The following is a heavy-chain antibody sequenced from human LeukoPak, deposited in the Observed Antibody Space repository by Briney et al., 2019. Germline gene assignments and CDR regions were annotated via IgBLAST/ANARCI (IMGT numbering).Heavy chain of an antibody. Sequence: NSSETLSLTCSVSGASISGGTYYWGWIRQPPGKGLEWIGSIYHTGSTYDNPSLKSRVTISVDTSKNQFSLKLSSVTAADTAVYYCARRGGSGRAFDYWGQGTLVTVSS. V-gene: IGHV4-39*01. CDR1: GASISGGTYY. J-gene: IGHJ4*02. D-gene: IGHD1-26*01. CDR3: ARRGGSGRAFDY. CDR2: IYHTGST.